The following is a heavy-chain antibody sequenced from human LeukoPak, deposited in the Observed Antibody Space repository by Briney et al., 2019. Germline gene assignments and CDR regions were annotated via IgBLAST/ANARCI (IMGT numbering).Heavy chain of an antibody. Sequence: ASVKVSCKASGGTFSSYAISWVRQAPGQGLEWMGGIIPIFGTANYAQKFQGRVTITTDESTSTAYMELSSLRSEDTAVYYCARDRPTYSSSANYRKLNYYYYMDVWGKGTTVTVSS. J-gene: IGHJ6*03. CDR1: GGTFSSYA. D-gene: IGHD6-6*01. V-gene: IGHV1-69*05. CDR2: IIPIFGTA. CDR3: ARDRPTYSSSANYRKLNYYYYMDV.